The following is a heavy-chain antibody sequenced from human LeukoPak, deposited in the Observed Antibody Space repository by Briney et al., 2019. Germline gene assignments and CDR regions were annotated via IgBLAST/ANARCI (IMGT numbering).Heavy chain of an antibody. J-gene: IGHJ4*02. CDR1: GFTFSSYE. V-gene: IGHV3-48*03. Sequence: GGSLRLSCVVSGFTFSSYEMNWVLQAPGKGLEWLSYISSSGSTIYYADSVKGRFTISRDNAKNSLYLQMNSLRAEDTAVYYCARSNYFDYWGQGTLVTVSS. CDR3: ARSNYFDY. CDR2: ISSSGSTI.